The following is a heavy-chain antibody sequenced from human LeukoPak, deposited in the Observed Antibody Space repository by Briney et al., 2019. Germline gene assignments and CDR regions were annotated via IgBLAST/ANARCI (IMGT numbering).Heavy chain of an antibody. D-gene: IGHD3-10*01. J-gene: IGHJ4*02. Sequence: PGGSLRLSCAASGFTFDDYAMHWVRQAPGKGLEWVSGISWNSGSIGYADSVKGRFTISRDNAKNSLYLQMNSLRAEDTVVYYCARSTGEFGESPFDYWGQGTLVTVSS. CDR2: ISWNSGSI. CDR3: ARSTGEFGESPFDY. CDR1: GFTFDDYA. V-gene: IGHV3-9*01.